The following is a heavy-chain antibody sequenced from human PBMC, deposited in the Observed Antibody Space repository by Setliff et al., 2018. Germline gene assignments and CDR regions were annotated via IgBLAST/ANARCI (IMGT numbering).Heavy chain of an antibody. CDR1: GSSITSSNW. V-gene: IGHV4-4*02. D-gene: IGHD3-16*02. Sequence: PLETLSLTCAVSGSSITSSNWWSWVRQPPGKGLEWIGQIFHSGSTHYNPSLKSRLTISVDQSKNQFSLKLKSVTAADTAVYYCARLESLGDLSLYGLWFGPWGQGTLVTVSS. J-gene: IGHJ5*02. CDR3: ARLESLGDLSLYGLWFGP. CDR2: IFHSGST.